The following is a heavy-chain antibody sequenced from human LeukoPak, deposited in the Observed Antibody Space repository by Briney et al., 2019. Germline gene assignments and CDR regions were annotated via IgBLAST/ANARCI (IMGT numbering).Heavy chain of an antibody. CDR1: GYTFNNYG. Sequence: ASVKVSCKASGYTFNNYGITWVRQAPGQGLEWMGWSSAYNGDKNYAQNLQGRVTMTTDTSTRTAYMELRSLSSDDTAMYYCARASASPTNSNSYYFETTKKNAFDIWGHGTMVTVSS. D-gene: IGHD3-22*01. V-gene: IGHV1-18*01. J-gene: IGHJ3*02. CDR2: SSAYNGDK. CDR3: ARASASPTNSNSYYFETTKKNAFDI.